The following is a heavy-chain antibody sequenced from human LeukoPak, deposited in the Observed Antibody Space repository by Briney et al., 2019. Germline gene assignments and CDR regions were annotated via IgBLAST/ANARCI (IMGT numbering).Heavy chain of an antibody. V-gene: IGHV3-66*04. Sequence: QTGGSLRLSCAATGFAVSSYYMRWVHQAPGQGLDWVAILYSGRSAYYSDSVKGRFSISRDNSKNTLSLQLNSLRVEDSAVYYCARHAFILSRPLDSWGQGTLVTVS. J-gene: IGHJ4*02. CDR1: GFAVSSYY. CDR3: ARHAFILSRPLDS. CDR2: LYSGRSA. D-gene: IGHD3-3*02.